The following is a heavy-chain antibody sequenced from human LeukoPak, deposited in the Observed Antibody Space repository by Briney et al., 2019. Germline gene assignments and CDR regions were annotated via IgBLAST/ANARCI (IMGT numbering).Heavy chain of an antibody. V-gene: IGHV1-69*01. CDR1: GGTFSSYA. CDR2: IITICDSA. CDR3: ARENRYFVWSGAFDI. J-gene: IGHJ3*02. D-gene: IGHD3-9*01. Sequence: SVKVSCKASGGTFSSYAISWVRQAPGQGLEWMGGIITICDSANYAQKFQGRVTITADESTSTAYIEMSRLRSEDTAVYYCARENRYFVWSGAFDIWGQGTMVTVSS.